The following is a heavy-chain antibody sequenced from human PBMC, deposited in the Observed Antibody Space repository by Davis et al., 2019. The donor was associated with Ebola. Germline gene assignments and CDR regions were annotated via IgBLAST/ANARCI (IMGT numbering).Heavy chain of an antibody. J-gene: IGHJ4*02. CDR3: ARGWLRSKFDY. CDR2: TYYSTSKWFN. D-gene: IGHD5-12*01. CDR1: GDSVSGSSGA. V-gene: IGHV6-1*01. Sequence: HSQTLSLTCAISGDSVSGSSGAWNWIRQSPSGGLEWLGRTYYSTSKWFNDYAESVKSRITINTDTSKNQFSLQLNSVTPEDTAVYYCARGWLRSKFDYWGRGTLVTVSS.